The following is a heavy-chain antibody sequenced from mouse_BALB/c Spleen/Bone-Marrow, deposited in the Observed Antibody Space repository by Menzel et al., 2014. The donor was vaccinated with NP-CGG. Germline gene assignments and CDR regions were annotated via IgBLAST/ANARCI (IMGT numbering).Heavy chain of an antibody. J-gene: IGHJ2*01. CDR3: ARNLGYGYFDY. Sequence: VQLKESGPELVKPGASVKVSCKASGYAFTSYNMYWVKQSHGKSLEWIGYIDPYTGGTFYNQKFKGKATLTVDKSSSTAYMHLNSLTSEDSAVYYCARNLGYGYFDYWGQGTTLTVSS. CDR1: GYAFTSYN. D-gene: IGHD3-1*01. CDR2: IDPYTGGT. V-gene: IGHV1S135*01.